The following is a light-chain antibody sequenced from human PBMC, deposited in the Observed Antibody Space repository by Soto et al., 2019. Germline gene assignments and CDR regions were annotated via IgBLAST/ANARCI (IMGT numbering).Light chain of an antibody. CDR1: ESVSNW. V-gene: IGKV1-5*03. CDR2: KAS. Sequence: DIQMTQSPSTLSASVGDRVTITCRASESVSNWLAWYQQYPGKAPKLLIYKASRLQTGVPSRFSGSGSGTEFTLNIGSLQPDDFATYYCQQYNSYPITFGGGTKVDIK. CDR3: QQYNSYPIT. J-gene: IGKJ4*01.